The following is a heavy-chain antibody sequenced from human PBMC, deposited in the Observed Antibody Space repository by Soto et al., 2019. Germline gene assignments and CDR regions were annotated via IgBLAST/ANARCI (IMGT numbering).Heavy chain of an antibody. Sequence: EVQLVESGGGLVKPGGSLRLSCAASGFTFSSYSMNWVRQAPGKGLEWVSSISSSSSYIYYADSVKGRFTISRDNAKNQLYLQMDSLRAEDKAVYYCARGGGTRIVVVYDYYYYYMDVWGKGTTVTVSS. D-gene: IGHD2-15*01. CDR3: ARGGGTRIVVVYDYYYYYMDV. V-gene: IGHV3-21*01. CDR1: GFTFSSYS. CDR2: ISSSSSYI. J-gene: IGHJ6*03.